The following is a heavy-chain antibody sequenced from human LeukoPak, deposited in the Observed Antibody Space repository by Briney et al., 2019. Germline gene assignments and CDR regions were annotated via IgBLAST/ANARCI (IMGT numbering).Heavy chain of an antibody. V-gene: IGHV3-9*01. Sequence: GRSLRLSCAASGFTFDDYAMHWVRQAPGKGLEWASGISWNSGSIGYADSVKGRFTISRDNAKNSLYLQMNSLRAEDTALYYCAKEYYDFWSGGLDYWGQGTLVTVSS. CDR1: GFTFDDYA. D-gene: IGHD3-3*01. J-gene: IGHJ4*02. CDR2: ISWNSGSI. CDR3: AKEYYDFWSGGLDY.